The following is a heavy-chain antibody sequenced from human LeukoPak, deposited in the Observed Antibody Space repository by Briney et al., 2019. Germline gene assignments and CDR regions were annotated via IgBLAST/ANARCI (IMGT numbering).Heavy chain of an antibody. CDR2: VNPNSGHA. V-gene: IGHV1-8*01. D-gene: IGHD2-21*01. CDR3: ARGILEGVDV. CDR1: GYTFTSYD. Sequence: ASVKVSCKASGYTFTSYDINWVRQATGQGLEWMGWVNPNSGHAGSPQKFQGRVTMTRDTSISTAYMELSSLTSEDTAVYYWARGILEGVDVWGQGTAVTVSS. J-gene: IGHJ6*02.